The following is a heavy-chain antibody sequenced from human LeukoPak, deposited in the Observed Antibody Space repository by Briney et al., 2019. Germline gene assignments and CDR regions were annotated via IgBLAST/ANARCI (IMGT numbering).Heavy chain of an antibody. CDR3: ARAAPRVVVPAATDYYYGMDV. Sequence: SETLSLTCAVYGGSFSGYYWSWIRQPPGKGLEWIGEINHSGSTNYNPSLKSRVTISGDTSKNQFSLKLSSVTAADTAVYYCARAAPRVVVPAATDYYYGMDVWGKGTTVTVSS. V-gene: IGHV4-34*01. CDR2: INHSGST. D-gene: IGHD2-2*01. CDR1: GGSFSGYY. J-gene: IGHJ6*04.